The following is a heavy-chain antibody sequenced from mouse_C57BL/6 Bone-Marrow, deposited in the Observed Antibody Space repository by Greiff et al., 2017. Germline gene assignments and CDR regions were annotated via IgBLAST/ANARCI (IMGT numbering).Heavy chain of an antibody. CDR3: ASTTVVGGYFDD. Sequence: LQESGAELARPGASVKLSCKASGYTFTSYGISWVKQRTGQGLEWIGEIYPRSGNTYYNEKFKGKATLTADKSSSTAYMELRSLTSEDSAVYFCASTTVVGGYFDDWGQGTTLTVSS. V-gene: IGHV1-81*01. CDR2: IYPRSGNT. J-gene: IGHJ2*01. D-gene: IGHD1-1*01. CDR1: GYTFTSYG.